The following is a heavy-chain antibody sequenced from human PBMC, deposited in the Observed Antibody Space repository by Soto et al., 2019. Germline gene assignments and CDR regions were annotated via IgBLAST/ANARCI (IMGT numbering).Heavy chain of an antibody. Sequence: QVQLVQSGAEVKKPGSSVKVSCKASGGTFSSYTISWVRQAPGQGLEWMGRIIPILGIANYAQKFQGRVTITADKSTSTAYMELSSLRSEDTAVYYCAAAMTAYYYPNWFDPWGQGTLVTVSS. J-gene: IGHJ5*02. CDR2: IIPILGIA. D-gene: IGHD3-10*01. V-gene: IGHV1-69*02. CDR3: AAAMTAYYYPNWFDP. CDR1: GGTFSSYT.